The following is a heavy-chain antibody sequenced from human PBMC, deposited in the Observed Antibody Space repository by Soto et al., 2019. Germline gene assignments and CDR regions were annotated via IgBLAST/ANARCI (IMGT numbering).Heavy chain of an antibody. CDR2: INHSGST. V-gene: IGHV4-34*01. J-gene: IGHJ6*02. CDR3: ARLLKYSRAYYYYGMDV. CDR1: GGSFSCYY. D-gene: IGHD5-18*01. Sequence: SETLSLTCAVYGGSFSCYYWSWIRQPPGKGLEWIGEINHSGSTNYNPSLKSRVTISVDTSKNQFSLKLSSVTAADTAVYYCARLLKYSRAYYYYGMDVWGQGTTVTVSS.